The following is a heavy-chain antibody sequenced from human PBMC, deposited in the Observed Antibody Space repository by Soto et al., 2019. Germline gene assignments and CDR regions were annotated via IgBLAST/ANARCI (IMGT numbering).Heavy chain of an antibody. Sequence: SGPTLVNPTQTLTLACTFSGFSLSTTGVGVGWIRQPPGKALECLALIYWDDDKRYSPSLKSRLTITRDTSKNQVVLTMTNMDPVDTATYYCAHIPNYYQYNWFDPWGQGTLVTVSS. CDR3: AHIPNYYQYNWFDP. D-gene: IGHD3-10*01. J-gene: IGHJ5*02. CDR1: GFSLSTTGVG. V-gene: IGHV2-5*02. CDR2: IYWDDDK.